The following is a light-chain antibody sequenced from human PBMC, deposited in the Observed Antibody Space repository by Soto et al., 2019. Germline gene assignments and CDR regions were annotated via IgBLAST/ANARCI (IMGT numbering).Light chain of an antibody. CDR1: QSVSSF. V-gene: IGKV3-11*01. CDR3: QQRNSWPPTFT. J-gene: IGKJ5*01. CDR2: GAS. Sequence: ETVLTQSPGTLSLSPGDRAALSCRPSQSVSSFLAWYQQKPGQAPRLLIYGASSRAAGIPDRFSGSGSGTDFTLTISSLEPEDFAVYYCQQRNSWPPTFTFGPGTRLEIK.